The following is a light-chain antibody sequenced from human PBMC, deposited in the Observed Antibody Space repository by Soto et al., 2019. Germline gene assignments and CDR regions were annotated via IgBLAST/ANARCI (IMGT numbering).Light chain of an antibody. CDR2: DDT. J-gene: IGLJ2*01. CDR3: QVWDSLSDHVV. CDR1: YIGIKA. V-gene: IGLV3-21*02. Sequence: SYELTQPPSVSVAPGQTARITCGGDYIGIKAVNWYQQKPGQAPVLVVYDDTDRPSGIPERFSGSNSGNTATLTISRVEAGDEADYYCQVWDSLSDHVVFGGGTKLTVL.